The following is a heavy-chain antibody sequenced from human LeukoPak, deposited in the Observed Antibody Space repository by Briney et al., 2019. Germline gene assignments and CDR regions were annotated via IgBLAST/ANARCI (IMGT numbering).Heavy chain of an antibody. J-gene: IGHJ6*03. CDR2: IKSKTDGGTT. Sequence: PGGSLRLSCAASGFTFRNAWMSWVRQAPGKGLEWVGRIKSKTDGGTTDYAAPVKGRFTISRDDSENTLYLQMNSLKTEDTAVYYCTTIFGYYYYYMDVWGKGTTVTVSS. CDR1: GFTFRNAW. V-gene: IGHV3-15*01. D-gene: IGHD3-3*01. CDR3: TTIFGYYYYYMDV.